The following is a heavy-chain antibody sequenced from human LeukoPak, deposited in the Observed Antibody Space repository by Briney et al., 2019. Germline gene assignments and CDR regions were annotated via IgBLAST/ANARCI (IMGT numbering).Heavy chain of an antibody. J-gene: IGHJ4*02. Sequence: GGSLRLSCAASGFTFSSYAMHWVRQAPGKGLEWVAVISYDGSNKYYADSVKGRLTISRDNSKNTLYLQMNSLRAEDTAVYYCARSYRIAAMIDYWGQGTLVTVSS. CDR1: GFTFSSYA. V-gene: IGHV3-30-3*01. CDR2: ISYDGSNK. CDR3: ARSYRIAAMIDY. D-gene: IGHD6-13*01.